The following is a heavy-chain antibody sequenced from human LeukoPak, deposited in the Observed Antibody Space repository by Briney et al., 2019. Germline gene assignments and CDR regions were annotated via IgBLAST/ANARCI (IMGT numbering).Heavy chain of an antibody. V-gene: IGHV4-34*01. Sequence: PSETLSLTCAVYGGSFSGYYWSWIRQPPGKGLEWIGDINHSGSTNYNPSLTSRVTISVDTSKNQFSLKLSSVTAADTAVYYCARTQDYGDYIDYWGQGTLVTVSS. CDR2: INHSGST. J-gene: IGHJ4*02. CDR3: ARTQDYGDYIDY. D-gene: IGHD4-17*01. CDR1: GGSFSGYY.